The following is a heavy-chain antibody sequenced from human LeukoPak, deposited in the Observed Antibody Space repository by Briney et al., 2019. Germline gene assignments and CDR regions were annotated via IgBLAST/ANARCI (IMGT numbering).Heavy chain of an antibody. Sequence: SETLSLTCTVSGGSISSYYWSWIRQPPGKGLEWIGYIYYSGSTNYNPSLKSRVTISVDTSKNQFSLKLSSVTAADAAVYYCARDRGGYCSGGSCQPVGYFDYWGRGTLVTVSS. CDR2: IYYSGST. D-gene: IGHD2-15*01. V-gene: IGHV4-59*01. J-gene: IGHJ4*02. CDR1: GGSISSYY. CDR3: ARDRGGYCSGGSCQPVGYFDY.